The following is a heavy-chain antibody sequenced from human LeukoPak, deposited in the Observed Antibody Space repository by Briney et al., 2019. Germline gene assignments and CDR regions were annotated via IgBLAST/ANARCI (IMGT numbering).Heavy chain of an antibody. D-gene: IGHD4-17*01. J-gene: IGHJ5*02. CDR3: AREGGDYGRGWFDP. V-gene: IGHV4-34*01. CDR2: INHSGST. CDR1: GGSFSGYY. Sequence: SETLSLTCAVYGGSFSGYYWSWIRQPPGKGLEWIGEINHSGSTNYNPSLKSRVTISVDTSKNQFSLKLSSVTAADTAVYYCAREGGDYGRGWFDPWGQGTLVTVSS.